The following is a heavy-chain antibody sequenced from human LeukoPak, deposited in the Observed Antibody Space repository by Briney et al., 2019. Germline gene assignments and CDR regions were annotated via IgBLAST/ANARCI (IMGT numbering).Heavy chain of an antibody. CDR2: ISYDGSNK. D-gene: IGHD3-22*01. CDR1: GFTFSSYA. J-gene: IGHJ4*02. Sequence: GGSLRLSCAASGFTFSSYAMHWVRQAPGKGLEWAAVISYDGSNKYYADSVKGRFTISRDNSKNTLYLQMNSLRAEDTAVYYCAREYGGYYSIFDYWGQGTLVTVSS. CDR3: AREYGGYYSIFDY. V-gene: IGHV3-30-3*01.